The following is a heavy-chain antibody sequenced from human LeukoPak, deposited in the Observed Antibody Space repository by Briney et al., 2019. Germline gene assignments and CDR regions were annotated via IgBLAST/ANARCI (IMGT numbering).Heavy chain of an antibody. CDR3: ARDTYGSGSYHY. CDR2: IKQDGSEK. J-gene: IGHJ4*02. Sequence: GGTLRLSCAASGFTFSSYWLSWVRMPPRPGQGWVANIKQDGSEKNYVDSVKGRFTISRDNAKNSLYLQMNSLRAEDTAVYYCARDTYGSGSYHYWGQGTLVTVSS. D-gene: IGHD3-10*01. CDR1: GFTFSSYW. V-gene: IGHV3-7*03.